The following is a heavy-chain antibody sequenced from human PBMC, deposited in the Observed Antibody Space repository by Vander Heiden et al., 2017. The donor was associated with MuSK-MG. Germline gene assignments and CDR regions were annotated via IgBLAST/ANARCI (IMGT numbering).Heavy chain of an antibody. D-gene: IGHD2-21*02. V-gene: IGHV1-8*01. Sequence: QVQLVQAGAERKKPGTSVTVSCKAPGYTFSSYDINWVRQAAGQGLEWMGWMNPNSGNTGYAQKFQGRVTMTRSTSISTAYMELSSLTSEDTAVYYCAREGVVVTPIPDPFDIWGQGTMVTVSS. J-gene: IGHJ3*02. CDR2: MNPNSGNT. CDR3: AREGVVVTPIPDPFDI. CDR1: GYTFSSYD.